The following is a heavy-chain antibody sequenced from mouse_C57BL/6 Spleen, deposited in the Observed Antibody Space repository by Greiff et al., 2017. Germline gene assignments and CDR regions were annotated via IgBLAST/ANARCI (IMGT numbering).Heavy chain of an antibody. CDR3: ARSRRAYAMDY. D-gene: IGHD2-12*01. V-gene: IGHV5-17*01. Sequence: EVQRVESGGALVKPGGSLKLSCAASGFTFSDYGMHWVRQAPEKGLEWVAYISSGSSTIYYADTVKGRFTISRDNAKNTLFLQMTSLRSEDTAMYYCARSRRAYAMDYWGQGTSVTVSS. J-gene: IGHJ4*01. CDR2: ISSGSSTI. CDR1: GFTFSDYG.